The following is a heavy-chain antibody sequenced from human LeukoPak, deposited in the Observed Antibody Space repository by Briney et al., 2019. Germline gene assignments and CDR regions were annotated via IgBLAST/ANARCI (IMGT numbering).Heavy chain of an antibody. CDR2: ITAIFRTT. Sequence: ASVKVSCKTSGGTFNGYAISWVRQAPGQGLEWMGGITAIFRTTNYAQKFQGRVTITADESMSTVYMELSSLRSEDTAVYYCARHSGYHSTMYLDYWGQGTLVTVSS. CDR1: GGTFNGYA. V-gene: IGHV1-69*13. J-gene: IGHJ4*02. CDR3: ARHSGYHSTMYLDY. D-gene: IGHD3-22*01.